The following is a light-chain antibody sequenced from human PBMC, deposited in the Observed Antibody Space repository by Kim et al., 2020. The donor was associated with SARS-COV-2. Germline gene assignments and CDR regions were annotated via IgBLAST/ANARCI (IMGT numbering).Light chain of an antibody. CDR2: YDS. Sequence: SYELTQPPSGSVAPGKTARITCGGNNIGSKSVHWYQQKPGQAPVLVIYYDSDRPSGIPERFSGSNSGNTATLTISRVEAGDEADYYCQVWDSSSVVFGGGTQLTVL. CDR1: NIGSKS. V-gene: IGLV3-21*04. J-gene: IGLJ2*01. CDR3: QVWDSSSVV.